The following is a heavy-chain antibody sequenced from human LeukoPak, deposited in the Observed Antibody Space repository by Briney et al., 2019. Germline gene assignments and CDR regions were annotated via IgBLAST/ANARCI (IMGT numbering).Heavy chain of an antibody. J-gene: IGHJ4*02. Sequence: SETLSLTCSVSGASTTGYYWNWIRQAPGKGLEWIGYIYSDGTTSYGPSLRSRVTISIDTSRNQFSLKLSSVTAADAAVYYCARDTRSYDTSGYYYFDYWGQGALVTVSS. CDR3: ARDTRSYDTSGYYYFDY. CDR1: GASTTGYY. CDR2: IYSDGTT. V-gene: IGHV4-59*01. D-gene: IGHD3-22*01.